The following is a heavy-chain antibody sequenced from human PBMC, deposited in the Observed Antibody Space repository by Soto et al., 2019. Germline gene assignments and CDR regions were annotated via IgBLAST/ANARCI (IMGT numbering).Heavy chain of an antibody. Sequence: QVQLVQSGAEVKKPGASVKVSCKASGYTFTSYGISWVRQAPGQGLEWMGWISAYNGNTNYAQKLQGRVTMTTDTPTSTAYMELRSLRSDDTAVYYCARDPTGGWQQLSWFDPCGQGTLVTVSS. D-gene: IGHD6-13*01. J-gene: IGHJ5*02. CDR1: GYTFTSYG. CDR3: ARDPTGGWQQLSWFDP. V-gene: IGHV1-18*04. CDR2: ISAYNGNT.